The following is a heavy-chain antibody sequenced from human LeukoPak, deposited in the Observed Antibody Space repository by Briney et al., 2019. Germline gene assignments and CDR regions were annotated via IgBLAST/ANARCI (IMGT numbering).Heavy chain of an antibody. CDR2: ISAYNGNT. CDR1: GYTFTSYG. Sequence: GASVKVSCKASGYTFTSYGISWVRQAPGQGLEWMGWISAYNGNTNYAQKLQGRVTMTTDTSTSTAYMELRSLRSDDTAVYYCARVKTDANCGGDCPDAFDIWGQGTMVTVSS. J-gene: IGHJ3*02. V-gene: IGHV1-18*01. D-gene: IGHD2-21*02. CDR3: ARVKTDANCGGDCPDAFDI.